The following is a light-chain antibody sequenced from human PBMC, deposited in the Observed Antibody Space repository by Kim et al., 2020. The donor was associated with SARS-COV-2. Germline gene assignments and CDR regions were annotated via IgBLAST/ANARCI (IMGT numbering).Light chain of an antibody. Sequence: QSALTQPRSVSGSPGQPVTISCTGTSSDVGGYNYVSWYQQHPGKAPKLMIYDVSKRPSGVPDRFSGSKSGNTSSLTISGLQAEDEADYYCCSYAGSYTVFGGGTQLTVL. V-gene: IGLV2-11*01. CDR1: SSDVGGYNY. CDR3: CSYAGSYTV. CDR2: DVS. J-gene: IGLJ3*02.